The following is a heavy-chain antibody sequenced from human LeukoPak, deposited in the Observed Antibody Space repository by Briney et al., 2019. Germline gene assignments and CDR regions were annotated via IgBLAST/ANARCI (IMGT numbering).Heavy chain of an antibody. CDR2: ISGSGGST. D-gene: IGHD3-22*01. J-gene: IGHJ4*02. Sequence: GRSLRLSCAASGFTFSSYAMSWVRQAPGKGLEWVSAISGSGGSTYYSASVKGRFTISRDNSKNTLYLQMNSLRAEDTAVYYCAKGLYYDSSGLDYWGQGTLVTVSS. CDR3: AKGLYYDSSGLDY. V-gene: IGHV3-23*01. CDR1: GFTFSSYA.